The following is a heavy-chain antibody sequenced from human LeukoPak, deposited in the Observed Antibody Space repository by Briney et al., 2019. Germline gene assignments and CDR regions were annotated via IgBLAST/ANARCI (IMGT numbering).Heavy chain of an antibody. D-gene: IGHD3-22*01. CDR3: ARGCYYERSGYCPFDY. CDR2: NYSGGGT. Sequence: QRGGSLRLSCAASGFIVSNNYMNWVRQAPGKGLEWVSINYSGGGTYYADSVKGRFTISRDNSKNTLYLQMNSLRADDTAVYYCARGCYYERSGYCPFDYWGPGTLVTVSS. V-gene: IGHV3-53*01. J-gene: IGHJ4*02. CDR1: GFIVSNNY.